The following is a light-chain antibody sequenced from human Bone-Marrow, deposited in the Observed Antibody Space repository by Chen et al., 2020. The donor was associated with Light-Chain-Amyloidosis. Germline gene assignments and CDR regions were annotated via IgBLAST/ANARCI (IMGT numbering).Light chain of an antibody. CDR1: ALPKKY. V-gene: IGLV3-10*01. CDR3: FSTDSSGNHGV. Sequence: SYELTQPPSVSVAPGQTARITCSGDALPKKYAHWYQQKSGQAPVLVMYEDNERPSGIPERFSGSSSGTEATLTISGAQVEDEADYYCFSTDSSGNHGVFGTGTKVTVL. J-gene: IGLJ1*01. CDR2: EDN.